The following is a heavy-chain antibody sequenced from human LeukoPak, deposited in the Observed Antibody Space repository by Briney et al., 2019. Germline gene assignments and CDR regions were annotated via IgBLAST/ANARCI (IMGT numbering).Heavy chain of an antibody. CDR1: GFTFSSYW. CDR2: IKQYGSEK. D-gene: IGHD3-22*01. Sequence: PGGSLRLSCAASGFTFSSYWMHWVRRAPGKGLEWVANIKQYGSEKYYVDSVKGRFTISRDNAKNSLYLQMNSLRAEDTAVYSCVRDGDTSGYTNWGQGTLVTVST. CDR3: VRDGDTSGYTN. J-gene: IGHJ4*02. V-gene: IGHV3-7*01.